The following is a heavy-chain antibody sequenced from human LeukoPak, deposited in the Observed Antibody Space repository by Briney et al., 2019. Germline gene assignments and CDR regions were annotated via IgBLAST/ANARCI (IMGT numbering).Heavy chain of an antibody. CDR2: IKQDGSEK. Sequence: GGSLRLSCAASGFTFSSYWMSWVRQAPGKGLEWVANIKQDGSEKYYVDPVKGRFTISRDNAKNSLYLQMNSLRAEDTAVYYCARRSSGWSKYYFDYWGQGTLVTVSS. V-gene: IGHV3-7*01. CDR3: ARRSSGWSKYYFDY. CDR1: GFTFSSYW. D-gene: IGHD6-19*01. J-gene: IGHJ4*02.